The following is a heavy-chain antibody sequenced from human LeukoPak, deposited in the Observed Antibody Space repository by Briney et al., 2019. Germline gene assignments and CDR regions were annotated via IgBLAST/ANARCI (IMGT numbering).Heavy chain of an antibody. CDR1: GFTVSSNY. J-gene: IGHJ4*02. D-gene: IGHD1-26*01. V-gene: IGHV3-53*04. CDR3: ARVGGSYLEYFDY. CDR2: IYSGGST. Sequence: SGGSLRLSCAASGFTVSSNYMSWVCQAPGKGLEWVSVIYSGGSTYYADSVKGRFTISRHNSKNTQYLQMNSLRAEDTAVYYCARVGGSYLEYFDYWGQGTLVTVSS.